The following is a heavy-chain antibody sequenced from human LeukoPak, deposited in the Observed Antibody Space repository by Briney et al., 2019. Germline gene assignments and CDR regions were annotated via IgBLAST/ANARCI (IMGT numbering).Heavy chain of an antibody. D-gene: IGHD1-1*01. CDR1: GGSISSKNYY. V-gene: IGHV4-61*01. CDR3: AREGTTGWAF. Sequence: KPSETLSLTCTVSGGSISSKNYYWGWIRQPPGKGLEWIGYIYSSGSTKYNPSLKSRVTMSVDTSKNQFSLKLSSVTAADTAVYFCAREGTTGWAFWGQGTLVTVSS. CDR2: IYSSGST. J-gene: IGHJ4*02.